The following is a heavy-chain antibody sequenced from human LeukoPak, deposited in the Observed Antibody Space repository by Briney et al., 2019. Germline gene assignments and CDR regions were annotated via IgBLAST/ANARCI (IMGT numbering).Heavy chain of an antibody. CDR3: CRDRARAVAGD. Sequence: ASVKVSCEASVYTYTAYHPHWVPQAPGQGREWMGCINPNNGDTNYAQKFRGRVTMTGDTSIGTADMELSRRTSDDTAVYYCCRDRARAVAGDWGQGTLVTVSS. J-gene: IGHJ4*02. V-gene: IGHV1-2*02. D-gene: IGHD6-19*01. CDR2: INPNNGDT. CDR1: VYTYTAYH.